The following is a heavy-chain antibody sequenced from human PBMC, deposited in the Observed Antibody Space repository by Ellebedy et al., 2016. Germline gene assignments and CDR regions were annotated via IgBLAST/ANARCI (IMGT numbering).Heavy chain of an antibody. CDR2: ISFDGSNT. CDR1: GFSFSVYS. CDR3: ARSPNNGIDAFDI. D-gene: IGHD1-14*01. Sequence: GESLKISXAASGFSFSVYSLYWVRQAPGKGLEWVATISFDGSNTYYADSVKGRFIISRDNSKNTLSLLMGNLRTDDTAVYYCARSPNNGIDAFDIWGPGTTVTV. J-gene: IGHJ3*02. V-gene: IGHV3-30*04.